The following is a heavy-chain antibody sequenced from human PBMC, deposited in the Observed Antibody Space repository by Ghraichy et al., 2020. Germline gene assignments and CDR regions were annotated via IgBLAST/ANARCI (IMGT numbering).Heavy chain of an antibody. J-gene: IGHJ4*02. CDR1: GGSISNYY. V-gene: IGHV4-59*01. CDR3: ARPRRRVDPAAAFDS. CDR2: IFYSGTT. Sequence: TLSLTCTVSGGSISNYYWNWIRQSPGKGLEWIGNIFYSGTTNYNPSLRSRVTISLDTSKNQFSLSLNSVTAADTAVYYCARPRRRVDPAAAFDSWGQGTLVTVSS. D-gene: IGHD5-18*01.